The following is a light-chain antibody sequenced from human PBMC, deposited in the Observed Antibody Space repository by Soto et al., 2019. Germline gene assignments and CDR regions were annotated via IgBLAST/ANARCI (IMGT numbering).Light chain of an antibody. CDR3: CSYAGTYTFV. V-gene: IGLV2-11*01. Sequence: QSVLTQPRSVSGSPGQSVTISCTGTSSDVGGYNHVSWYQQHPGKAPKLMIYAVINRPSGVPDRFSGSKSGNTASLTISGLQAEDEADYYCCSYAGTYTFVFGTGTKLTVL. CDR1: SSDVGGYNH. CDR2: AVI. J-gene: IGLJ1*01.